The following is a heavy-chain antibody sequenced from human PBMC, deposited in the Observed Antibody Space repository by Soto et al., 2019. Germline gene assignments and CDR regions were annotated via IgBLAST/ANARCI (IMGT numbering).Heavy chain of an antibody. Sequence: ASVKVSCKASGYTFTGYYMHWVRQAPGQGLEWMGWINPNSGGTNYAQKFQGWVTMTRDTSISTAYMELSRLRSDDTAVYCCARDRAGYSYGYYYYYGMDVWGQGTTVTVS. J-gene: IGHJ6*02. CDR3: ARDRAGYSYGYYYYYGMDV. CDR1: GYTFTGYY. D-gene: IGHD5-18*01. V-gene: IGHV1-2*04. CDR2: INPNSGGT.